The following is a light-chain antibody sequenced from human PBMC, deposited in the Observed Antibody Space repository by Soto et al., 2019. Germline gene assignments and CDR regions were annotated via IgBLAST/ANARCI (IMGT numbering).Light chain of an antibody. V-gene: IGLV2-14*03. CDR1: SSDVGGFDF. J-gene: IGLJ2*01. CDR2: DVS. CDR3: NSYTSSSTPVV. Sequence: QSALTQPASVSGSPGQSIAISCSGTSSDVGGFDFVSWYQQHPGKAPKLMIYDVSNRPSGVSNRFSGSKSGNTASLTISSLQAEDEAYYYCNSYTSSSTPVVFGGGTQLTVL.